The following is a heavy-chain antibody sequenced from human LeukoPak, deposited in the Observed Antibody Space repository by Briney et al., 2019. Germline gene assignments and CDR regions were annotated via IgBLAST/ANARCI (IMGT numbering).Heavy chain of an antibody. CDR3: TSSSSWYFLLDY. V-gene: IGHV3-49*04. Sequence: GGSLRLSCTASGFTFGDYAMSWVRQAPGKGLEWVGFIRSKAYGGTTEYAASVKGRFTISRDDSKSIAYLHMNSLKTEDTAVYYCTSSSSWYFLLDYWGQGTLVTVSS. CDR2: IRSKAYGGTT. D-gene: IGHD6-13*01. CDR1: GFTFGDYA. J-gene: IGHJ4*02.